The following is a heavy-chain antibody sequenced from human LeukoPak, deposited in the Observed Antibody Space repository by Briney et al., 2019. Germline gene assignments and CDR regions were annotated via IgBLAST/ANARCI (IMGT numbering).Heavy chain of an antibody. CDR1: GYTFTGYY. V-gene: IGHV1-18*04. Sequence: ASVKVSCKASGYTFTGYYMHWVRQAPGQGLEWMGWISAYNGNTNYAQKLQGRVTMTTDTSTSTAYMELRSLRSDDTAVYYCARQLWLQDYYYGMDVWGQGTTVTVSS. CDR3: ARQLWLQDYYYGMDV. J-gene: IGHJ6*02. CDR2: ISAYNGNT. D-gene: IGHD5-18*01.